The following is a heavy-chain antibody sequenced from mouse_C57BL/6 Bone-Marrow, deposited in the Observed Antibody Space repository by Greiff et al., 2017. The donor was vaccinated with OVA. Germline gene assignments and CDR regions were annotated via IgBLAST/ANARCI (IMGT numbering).Heavy chain of an antibody. Sequence: QVQLQQPGAELVKPGASVKLSCKASGYTFTSYWMHWVKQRPGQGLEWIGMIHPNSGSTNYNEKFKSKATLTVDKSSSTAYMPLSSLTSEDSAVYYCARSPYYPYAMDYWGQGTSVTVSS. D-gene: IGHD2-10*01. J-gene: IGHJ4*01. CDR2: IHPNSGST. CDR3: ARSPYYPYAMDY. CDR1: GYTFTSYW. V-gene: IGHV1-64*01.